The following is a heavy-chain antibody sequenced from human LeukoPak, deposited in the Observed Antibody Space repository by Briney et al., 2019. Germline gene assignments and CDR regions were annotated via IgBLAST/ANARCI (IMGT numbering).Heavy chain of an antibody. D-gene: IGHD1-26*01. CDR1: GFTFSSYA. CDR2: ISSNGGST. J-gene: IGHJ4*02. CDR3: AGHSGSYYY. V-gene: IGHV3-64*01. Sequence: GGSLRLSCAASGFTFSSYAMHWVHQAPGKGLEYVSAISSNGGSTYYANSVKGRFTISRDNSKNTLYLQMGSLRAEDMAVYYCAGHSGSYYYWGQGTPVTVSS.